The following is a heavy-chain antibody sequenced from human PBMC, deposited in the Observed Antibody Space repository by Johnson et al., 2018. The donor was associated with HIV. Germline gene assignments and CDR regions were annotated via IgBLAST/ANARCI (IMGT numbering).Heavy chain of an antibody. Sequence: VQLVESGGGLVQPGGSLRLSCTASGFRFSSSWMHWVRQAPGKGLVWVSRINTDGSATTYADSVKGRFTISRDNAKNTLYLQMNILTAGDTAVYYCARAPEVRGIDAFDIWGQGTMVTVS. V-gene: IGHV3-74*01. CDR3: ARAPEVRGIDAFDI. CDR1: GFRFSSSW. J-gene: IGHJ3*02. CDR2: INTDGSAT. D-gene: IGHD3-10*01.